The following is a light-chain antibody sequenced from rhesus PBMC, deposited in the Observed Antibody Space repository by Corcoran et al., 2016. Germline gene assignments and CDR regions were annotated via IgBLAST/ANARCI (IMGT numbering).Light chain of an antibody. CDR3: LQSKDSWT. CDR1: ERVTVFRISL. CDR2: QAS. Sequence: DIVLTQSPASLAVAPGQRAIISCRASERVTVFRISLIHWYQKKQGQPTKLLIYQASNKDPGGPTGVSCSGSGTDFPLNICPLEVDDASDYYYLQSKDSWTFGKGTKLEIK. J-gene: IGKJ1*01. V-gene: IGKV7-13*01.